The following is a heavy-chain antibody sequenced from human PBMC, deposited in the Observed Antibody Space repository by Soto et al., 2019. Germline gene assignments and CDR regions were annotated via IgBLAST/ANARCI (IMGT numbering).Heavy chain of an antibody. Sequence: SETLSLTCAVYGGSFSGYYWSWIRQPPGKGLEWIGEINHSGSTNYNPSLKGRVTISVDTSKNQFSLKLSSVTAADTAVYYCARGTRGYSYGRNFDYWGQGTLVTVSS. V-gene: IGHV4-34*01. CDR2: INHSGST. CDR1: GGSFSGYY. J-gene: IGHJ4*02. CDR3: ARGTRGYSYGRNFDY. D-gene: IGHD5-18*01.